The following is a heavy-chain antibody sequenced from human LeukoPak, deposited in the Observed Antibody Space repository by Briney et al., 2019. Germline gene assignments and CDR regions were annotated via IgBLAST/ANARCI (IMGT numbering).Heavy chain of an antibody. V-gene: IGHV3-23*01. CDR2: INLRGSGT. J-gene: IGHJ4*02. CDR3: AKEFSVYDSYVFDS. D-gene: IGHD5/OR15-5a*01. Sequence: GGSLRLSCAASGFTFSSYAISWVRQAPGKGLEWVSGINLRGSGTYYARSVKGRFTISRDNSKNTLYLQMNGLRAEDTALYYFAKEFSVYDSYVFDSWGRGTLVTVSS. CDR1: GFTFSSYA.